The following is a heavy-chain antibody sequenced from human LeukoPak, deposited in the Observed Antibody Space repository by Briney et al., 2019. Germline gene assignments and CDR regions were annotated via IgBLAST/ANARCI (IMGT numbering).Heavy chain of an antibody. V-gene: IGHV4-59*01. J-gene: IGHJ4*02. CDR2: IYYSGST. D-gene: IGHD6-19*01. CDR3: ARVDSSGWYRY. CDR1: GGSISSYY. Sequence: SETLSLTCTVSGGSISSYYWSWIRQPPGKGLEWIGYIYYSGSTNYNPSLKSRVTISVDTSKNQFSLKLNTVTAADTAVYYCARVDSSGWYRYWGQGTLVTVPS.